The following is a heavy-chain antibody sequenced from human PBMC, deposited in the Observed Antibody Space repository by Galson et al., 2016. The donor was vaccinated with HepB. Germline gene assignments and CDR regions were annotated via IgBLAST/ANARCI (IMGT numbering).Heavy chain of an antibody. V-gene: IGHV3-11*06. Sequence: SLRLSCAASGFTFSDYYMSWIRQAPGKGLEWVSYISPTTTYSNYADSVTGRFTISRDNAKNSLFLQLNSLRVEDTAVYYCARGPHLPGGMYYMDVWGKGTTVTVSS. D-gene: IGHD3-16*01. J-gene: IGHJ6*03. CDR3: ARGPHLPGGMYYMDV. CDR2: ISPTTTYS. CDR1: GFTFSDYY.